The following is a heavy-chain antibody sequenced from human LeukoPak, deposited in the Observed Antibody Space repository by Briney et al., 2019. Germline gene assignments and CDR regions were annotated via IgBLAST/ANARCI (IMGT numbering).Heavy chain of an antibody. CDR1: GGSISSYY. D-gene: IGHD3-10*01. J-gene: IGHJ5*02. CDR3: ARLSGVHDSWFDP. CDR2: IYYSGST. V-gene: IGHV4-59*08. Sequence: SETLSLTCTVSGGSISSYYWSWIRQPPGKGLEWIGYIYYSGSTNYNPSLKSRVTISVDTSKNQFSLKLSSVTAADTAVYYCARLSGVHDSWFDPWGQGTLVTVSS.